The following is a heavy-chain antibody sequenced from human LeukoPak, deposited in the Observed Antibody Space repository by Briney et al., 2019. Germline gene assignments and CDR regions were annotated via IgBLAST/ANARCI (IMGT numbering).Heavy chain of an antibody. J-gene: IGHJ4*02. V-gene: IGHV4-34*01. CDR1: GGSFSGYY. D-gene: IGHD3-10*01. Sequence: SETLSLTCAVYGGSFSGYYWSWIRQPPGKGLEWIGEINHSGSTTYNPSLKSRLTMSLDTSKNQFSLRLSSVTAADTAVYYCAGDFDSGSYRFDYWGQGILVTVSS. CDR2: INHSGST. CDR3: AGDFDSGSYRFDY.